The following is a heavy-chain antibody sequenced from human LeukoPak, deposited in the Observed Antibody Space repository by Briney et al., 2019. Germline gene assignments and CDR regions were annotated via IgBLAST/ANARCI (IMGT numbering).Heavy chain of an antibody. J-gene: IGHJ5*02. Sequence: TSETLSLTCAVSGYSISSGYYWGRIRQPPGKGLEWIGSIYHSGSTYYNPSLKSRVTISVDTSKNQFSLKLSSVTAADTAVYYCARDIYCSGGSCHGNWFDPWGQGTLVTVSS. CDR1: GYSISSGYY. CDR3: ARDIYCSGGSCHGNWFDP. V-gene: IGHV4-38-2*02. D-gene: IGHD2-15*01. CDR2: IYHSGST.